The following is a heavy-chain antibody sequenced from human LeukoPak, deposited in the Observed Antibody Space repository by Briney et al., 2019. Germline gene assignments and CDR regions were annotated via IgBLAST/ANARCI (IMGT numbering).Heavy chain of an antibody. CDR1: GFTFSSYS. J-gene: IGHJ6*03. CDR3: ARDPRYCSSTSCKYYYYYYMDV. D-gene: IGHD2-2*01. Sequence: PGGSLRLSCAASGFTFSSYSMNWVRQAPGKGLEWVSSISSSSSYIYYADSVKGRFTISRDNAKNSLYPQMNSLRAEDTAVYYCARDPRYCSSTSCKYYYYYYMDVWGKGTTVTVSS. V-gene: IGHV3-21*01. CDR2: ISSSSSYI.